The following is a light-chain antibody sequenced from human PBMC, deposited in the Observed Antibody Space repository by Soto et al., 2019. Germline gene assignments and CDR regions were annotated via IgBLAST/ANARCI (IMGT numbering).Light chain of an antibody. CDR1: SSDVGIYNH. V-gene: IGLV2-11*01. Sequence: QSALTQPRSVSGSPGQSVTISCTGTSSDVGIYNHVSWFQQHPGKAPKLIIYDVTKRPSGVPDRFSGSKSGNTASLTISGLQAEDEADYYCCSYAGAYTYVFGTGTKLTVL. CDR2: DVT. J-gene: IGLJ1*01. CDR3: CSYAGAYTYV.